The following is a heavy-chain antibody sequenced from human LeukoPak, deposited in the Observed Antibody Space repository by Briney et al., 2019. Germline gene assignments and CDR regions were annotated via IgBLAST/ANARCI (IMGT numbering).Heavy chain of an antibody. CDR3: AVTSRSYAFDY. J-gene: IGHJ4*02. CDR1: GFTVSSNY. CDR2: IYSGVST. V-gene: IGHV3-53*01. D-gene: IGHD3-16*01. Sequence: GGSLRLSCAASGFTVSSNYMSWVRQAPGKGLEWVSVIYSGVSTYYADSVKGRFTIPRDNAKNSVYLQMNSLRVEDTAVYYCAVTSRSYAFDYWGPGTLVTVSS.